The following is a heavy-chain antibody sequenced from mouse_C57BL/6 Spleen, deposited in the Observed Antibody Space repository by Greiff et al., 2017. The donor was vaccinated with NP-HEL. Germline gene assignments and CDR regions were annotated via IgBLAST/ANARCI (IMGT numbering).Heavy chain of an antibody. CDR2: IWSDGST. V-gene: IGHV2-6-1*01. J-gene: IGHJ4*01. CDR1: GFSLTSYG. Sequence: QVQLKESGPGLVAPSQSLSITCTVSGFSLTSYGVHWVRQPPGKGLEWLVVIWSDGSTTYNSALKSRLSISKDNSKSQVFLKMNSLQTDDTAMYYCARHTKYYYGSSLYAMDYWGQGTSVTVSS. CDR3: ARHTKYYYGSSLYAMDY. D-gene: IGHD1-1*01.